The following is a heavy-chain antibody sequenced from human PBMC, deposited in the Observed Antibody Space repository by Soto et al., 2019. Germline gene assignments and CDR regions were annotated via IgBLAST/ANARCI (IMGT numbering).Heavy chain of an antibody. D-gene: IGHD6-19*01. CDR1: GGAIRNSIYY. V-gene: IGHV4-39*01. CDR3: ARHRIAVAGPLDY. CDR2: IYYDGSV. J-gene: IGHJ4*02. Sequence: SETLSLTCTVSGGAIRNSIYYWGWIRQPPGKGLEWIGTIYYDGSVAHSPSLKSRVTLSVDTSRNHFSVKINSVTAADTAVYFCARHRIAVAGPLDYWGQGTLVTVSS.